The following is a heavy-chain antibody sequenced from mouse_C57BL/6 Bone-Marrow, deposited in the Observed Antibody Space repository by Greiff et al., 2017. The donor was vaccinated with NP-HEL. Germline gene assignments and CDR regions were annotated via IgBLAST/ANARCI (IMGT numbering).Heavy chain of an antibody. CDR2: ISSGSSTI. CDR3: AEGGSSVYFDV. J-gene: IGHJ1*03. D-gene: IGHD1-1*01. Sequence: EVHLVESGGGLVKPGGSLKLSCAASGFTFSDYGMHWVRQAPEKGLEWVAYISSGSSTIYYADTVKGRFTISRDNAKNTLFLQMTSLRSEDTAMYYCAEGGSSVYFDVWGTGTTVTVSS. CDR1: GFTFSDYG. V-gene: IGHV5-17*01.